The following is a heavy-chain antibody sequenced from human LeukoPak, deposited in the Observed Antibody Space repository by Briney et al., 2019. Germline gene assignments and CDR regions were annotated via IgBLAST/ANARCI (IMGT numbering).Heavy chain of an antibody. CDR1: GFTFSSYW. D-gene: IGHD3-10*01. CDR2: IKPDGSEK. CDR3: ARERMYSGSGSTYPYYDY. V-gene: IGHV3-7*01. Sequence: PGGSLRLSCAASGFTFSSYWMSWVSQSPGKGLEGVANIKPDGSEKYFMDSLKGRFTISRDNAKNALYLEMNSLRAEDTAEYFCARERMYSGSGSTYPYYDYWGQGTLVTVSS. J-gene: IGHJ4*02.